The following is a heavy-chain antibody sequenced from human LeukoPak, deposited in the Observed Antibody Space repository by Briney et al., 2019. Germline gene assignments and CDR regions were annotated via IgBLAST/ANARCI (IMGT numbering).Heavy chain of an antibody. Sequence: PGRSLRLSCAASGFTFSSYGMHWVRQAPGKGLEWVAVISYDGSNKYYADSVKGRFTISRDNSKNTLYLQMNSLRAEDTAVYYCARETAVKYGGNSPVAPLGYWGQGTLVTVSS. CDR1: GFTFSSYG. CDR2: ISYDGSNK. V-gene: IGHV3-30*03. D-gene: IGHD4-23*01. CDR3: ARETAVKYGGNSPVAPLGY. J-gene: IGHJ4*02.